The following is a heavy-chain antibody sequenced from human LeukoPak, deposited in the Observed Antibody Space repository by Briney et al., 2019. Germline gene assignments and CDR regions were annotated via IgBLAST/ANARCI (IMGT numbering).Heavy chain of an antibody. CDR2: VRYDGSKT. Sequence: PGGSLRPSCAASGFSFGGYGMHWVRQTPGKGLDWVSFVRYDGSKTYYGDSVKGRFTISRDNSNNTVYLQMNRLRPDDTAVYYCVRDGIGGSTTLDSWGQGTLVTVSS. V-gene: IGHV3-30*02. CDR1: GFSFGGYG. CDR3: VRDGIGGSTTLDS. D-gene: IGHD3-16*01. J-gene: IGHJ5*01.